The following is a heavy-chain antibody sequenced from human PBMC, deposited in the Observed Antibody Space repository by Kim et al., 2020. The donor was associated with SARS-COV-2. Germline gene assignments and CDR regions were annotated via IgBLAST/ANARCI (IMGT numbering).Heavy chain of an antibody. D-gene: IGHD5-12*01. V-gene: IGHV1-69*13. CDR3: ARAGGYSGYDYYWYFDL. Sequence: SVKVSCKASGGTFSSYAISWVRQAPGQGLESMGGIIPIFGTANYAQKFQGRVTITADESTSTAYMELSSLRSEDTAVYYCARAGGYSGYDYYWYFDLWGRGTLVTVSS. CDR2: IIPIFGTA. J-gene: IGHJ2*01. CDR1: GGTFSSYA.